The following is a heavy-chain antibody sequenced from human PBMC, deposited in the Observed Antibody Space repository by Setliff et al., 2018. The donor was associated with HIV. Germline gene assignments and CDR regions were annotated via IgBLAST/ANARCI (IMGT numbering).Heavy chain of an antibody. D-gene: IGHD3-22*01. CDR3: ATGRHYYDSSDYPANPFDV. J-gene: IGHJ3*01. CDR1: GGIFINSA. Sequence: SVKVSCKASGGIFINSAFTWVRQAPGQGLEWMGSIIPIFNRGNYAQKFQSRVTITADESTSTAYMELSSLRSEDTAVYFCATGRHYYDSSDYPANPFDVWGQGTRVTV. V-gene: IGHV1-69*13. CDR2: IIPIFNRG.